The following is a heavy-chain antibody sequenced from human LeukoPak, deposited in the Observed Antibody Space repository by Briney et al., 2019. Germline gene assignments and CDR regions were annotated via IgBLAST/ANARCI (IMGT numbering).Heavy chain of an antibody. Sequence: PSETLSLTCTVSGGRMSGDSLTDSNYYWVWIRQPPGKGLEWIGSVYFSGYTYYTPSLKSRVTISVDTSKNQFSLKLSSVTAADTAVYYCARVAPYYYGSGGYYYGMDVWGQGTTVTVSS. V-gene: IGHV4-39*07. CDR1: GGRMSGDSLTDSNYY. CDR2: VYFSGYT. CDR3: ARVAPYYYGSGGYYYGMDV. D-gene: IGHD3-10*01. J-gene: IGHJ6*02.